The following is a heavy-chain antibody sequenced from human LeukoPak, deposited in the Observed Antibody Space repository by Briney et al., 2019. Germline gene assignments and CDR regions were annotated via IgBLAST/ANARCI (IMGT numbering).Heavy chain of an antibody. Sequence: SETLSLTCTVSGGSISSSSYYWGWIRQPPGKGLEWIGSIYYSGDTYYNPSLKSRVTISVDTSKNQFSLKLSSVTAADTAVYYCARELLVRGVISWFDPWGQGTLVTVSS. CDR1: GGSISSSSYY. CDR3: ARELLVRGVISWFDP. D-gene: IGHD3-10*01. V-gene: IGHV4-39*07. CDR2: IYYSGDT. J-gene: IGHJ5*02.